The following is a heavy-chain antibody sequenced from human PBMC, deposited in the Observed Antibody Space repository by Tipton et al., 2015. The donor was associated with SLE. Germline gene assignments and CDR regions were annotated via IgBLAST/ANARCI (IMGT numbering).Heavy chain of an antibody. D-gene: IGHD3-10*01. CDR3: ARVTELLWFGEARGWFDP. J-gene: IGHJ5*02. V-gene: IGHV4-39*07. CDR2: IYYSGST. CDR1: GGSISSSSYY. Sequence: TLSLTCTVSGGSISSSSYYWGWIRQPPGKGLEWIGIIYYSGSTYYNPSLKSRVTISVDTSKNQFSLKLSSVTAADTAVYYCARVTELLWFGEARGWFDPWGQGTLVTVSA.